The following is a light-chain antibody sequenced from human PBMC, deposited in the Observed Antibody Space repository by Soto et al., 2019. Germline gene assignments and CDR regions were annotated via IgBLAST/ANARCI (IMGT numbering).Light chain of an antibody. V-gene: IGKV3D-15*01. CDR3: QQYYRWPLT. CDR1: QSGSSN. CDR2: GAS. Sequence: DIVMTQSPATLSVSTGDTATLSCKASQSGSSNLAWYQQQPGQAPRLLIYGASTRATGVPARFSGSVSGTQFTLTISRLQSEDFALYYCQQYYRWPLTFGGGTMVDSK. J-gene: IGKJ4*01.